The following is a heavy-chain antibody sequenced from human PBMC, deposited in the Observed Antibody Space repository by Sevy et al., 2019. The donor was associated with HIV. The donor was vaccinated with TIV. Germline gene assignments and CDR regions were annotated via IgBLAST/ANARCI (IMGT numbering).Heavy chain of an antibody. CDR1: GFTFSSYS. J-gene: IGHJ3*02. D-gene: IGHD5-12*01. V-gene: IGHV3-48*01. Sequence: GGSLRLSCAASGFTFSSYSMNWVRQAPGKGLEWVSYISSSSSTIYYADSVKGRFTISRDNAKNSLYLQMNSLRAEDTAVYYCARDPVATVPNAFDIWGQGTMVTVSS. CDR2: ISSSSSTI. CDR3: ARDPVATVPNAFDI.